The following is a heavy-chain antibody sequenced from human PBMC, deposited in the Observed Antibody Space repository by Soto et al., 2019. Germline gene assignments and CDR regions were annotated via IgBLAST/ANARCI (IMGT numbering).Heavy chain of an antibody. J-gene: IGHJ4*02. CDR1: GFTFSSYS. V-gene: IGHV3-23*01. Sequence: PGGSLRLSCAASGFTFSSYSMSWVRQAPGEGLEWVPSITDSGGDTKYADSVRGRFTISRDNSKNTLYLQMSSLRAEDSAVYYCARGSKESYPGSRIFDFWGRGTLVTVSS. CDR2: ITDSGGDT. D-gene: IGHD3-10*01. CDR3: ARGSKESYPGSRIFDF.